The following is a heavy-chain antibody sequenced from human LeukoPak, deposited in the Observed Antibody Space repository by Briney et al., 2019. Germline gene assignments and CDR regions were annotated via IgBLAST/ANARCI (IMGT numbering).Heavy chain of an antibody. V-gene: IGHV4-4*07. CDR2: IYTSGST. Sequence: SETLSLTCAVSGGSISSCYWSWIRQPAGKGLEWIGRIYTSGSTKYNPSLKSRVTMSVDTSKNQFSLKLSSVTAADTAVYYCARDGNSGYTFDYWGQGTLVTVSS. CDR3: ARDGNSGYTFDY. J-gene: IGHJ4*02. CDR1: GGSISSCY. D-gene: IGHD5-12*01.